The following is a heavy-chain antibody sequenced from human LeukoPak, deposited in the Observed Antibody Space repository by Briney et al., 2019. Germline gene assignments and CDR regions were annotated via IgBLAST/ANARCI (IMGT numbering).Heavy chain of an antibody. D-gene: IGHD6-6*01. Sequence: SVKVSCKASGGTFSSYAISWVRQAPGQGLEWMGGIIPIFGTATYAQKFQGRVTITADESTSTAYMELSSLKSEDTAVYYCAREVSSSYHPGHFDYWGQGTLVTVSS. V-gene: IGHV1-69*01. CDR3: AREVSSSYHPGHFDY. CDR2: IIPIFGTA. CDR1: GGTFSSYA. J-gene: IGHJ4*02.